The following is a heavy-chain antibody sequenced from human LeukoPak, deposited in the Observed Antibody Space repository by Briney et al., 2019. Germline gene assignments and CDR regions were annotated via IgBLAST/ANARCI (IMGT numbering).Heavy chain of an antibody. CDR2: INPSGGST. D-gene: IGHD3-16*01. CDR1: GYTFTSYY. V-gene: IGHV1-46*01. J-gene: IGHJ4*02. CDR3: AKWGYGGTPLDY. Sequence: ASVKVSCKASGYTFTSYYMHWVRQAPGQGLEWMGIINPSGGSTSYAQKFQGRVAMTRDTSTSTVYMELSSLRSEDTAVYYCAKWGYGGTPLDYWGQGTLVTVSS.